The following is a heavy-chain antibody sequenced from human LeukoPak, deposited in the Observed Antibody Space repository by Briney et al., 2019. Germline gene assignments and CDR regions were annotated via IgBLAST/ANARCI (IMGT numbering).Heavy chain of an antibody. J-gene: IGHJ4*02. CDR3: ARDQGSSGWYEGIDY. V-gene: IGHV3-30*04. D-gene: IGHD6-19*01. CDR2: MSYDGRDK. CDR1: RFTFSSYV. Sequence: GGSLRLSCAASRFTFSSYVMHWVRQAPGKGLEWVALMSYDGRDKYYADSVKGRFSISGDNSKNTLYPQMNSLRAEDTAVYYCARDQGSSGWYEGIDYWGQGTLVTVSS.